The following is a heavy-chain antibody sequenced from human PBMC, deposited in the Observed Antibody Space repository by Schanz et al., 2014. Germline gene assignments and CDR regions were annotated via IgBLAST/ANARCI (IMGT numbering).Heavy chain of an antibody. V-gene: IGHV3-23*01. CDR2: ISARGEVS. CDR1: GFNFNTYA. CDR3: AKWEDIVPEPEPMRGWFDS. Sequence: EVQLLESGGGLAQPGGSLRLACAASGFNFNTYAMSWVRQAPGKGLEWVSVISARGEVSKYSDSVKGRFIVSRDNSRATLFLQMDSLRAADTAFYYCAKWEDIVPEPEPMRGWFDSWGQGIRVTVSS. D-gene: IGHD2-8*01. J-gene: IGHJ5*01.